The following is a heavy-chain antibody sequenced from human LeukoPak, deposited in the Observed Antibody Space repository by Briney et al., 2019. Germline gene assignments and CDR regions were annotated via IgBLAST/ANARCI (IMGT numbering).Heavy chain of an antibody. CDR1: GFNVNNNY. CDR3: ARGISMMIVAPGY. V-gene: IGHV3-53*01. CDR2: LYSNNIT. D-gene: IGHD3-22*01. Sequence: PGGSLRLSCAASGFNVNNNYMTWVRQAPGKGLEWVSVLYSNNITHYADSVKGRFTISRDSSKNTLYLQMNSLRAEDTAVHYCARGISMMIVAPGYWGQGALVTVSS. J-gene: IGHJ4*02.